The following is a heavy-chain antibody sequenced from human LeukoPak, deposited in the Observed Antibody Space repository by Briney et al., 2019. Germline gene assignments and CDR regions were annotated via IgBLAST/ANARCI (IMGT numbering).Heavy chain of an antibody. CDR2: INTNTGNP. CDR1: GYTFTSYA. CDR3: ARNRAAAGMGPRWLNPYYFDY. D-gene: IGHD6-13*01. Sequence: GASVKVSCKASGYTFTSYAMNWVRQAPGQGLEWMGWINTNTGNPTYAQGFTGRFVFSLDTSVSTAYLQISSLKAEDTAVYYCARNRAAAGMGPRWLNPYYFDYWGQGPRVTVPS. J-gene: IGHJ4*02. V-gene: IGHV7-4-1*02.